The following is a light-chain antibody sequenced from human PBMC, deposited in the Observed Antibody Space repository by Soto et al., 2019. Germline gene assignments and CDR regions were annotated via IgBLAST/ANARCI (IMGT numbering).Light chain of an antibody. J-gene: IGKJ4*01. V-gene: IGKV1-13*02. Sequence: AIQLTQSPSSLSASVGDRVTITCRASQGISSALAWYQQKPGKAPKLLIYDASSLESGVPSRFSGSGSGTDFTLTISSLPPEDFATYYCQQFNSYPRLFGGGTKVEIK. CDR3: QQFNSYPRL. CDR1: QGISSA. CDR2: DAS.